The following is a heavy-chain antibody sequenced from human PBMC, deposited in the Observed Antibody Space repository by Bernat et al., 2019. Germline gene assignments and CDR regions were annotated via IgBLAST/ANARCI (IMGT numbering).Heavy chain of an antibody. Sequence: EVQLVESGGGLVKPGGSLRLSCAASGFTFSNAWMNWVRQAPGKGLEWVGRIKSKTDGGTTDYAAPVKGRFTISRDDSKNTPYLQMNSLKTEDTAVYYCNTEGAYYDILTGYYYYYYGMDVWGQGTTVTVSS. D-gene: IGHD3-9*01. CDR1: GFTFSNAW. CDR3: NTEGAYYDILTGYYYYYYGMDV. CDR2: IKSKTDGGTT. J-gene: IGHJ6*02. V-gene: IGHV3-15*07.